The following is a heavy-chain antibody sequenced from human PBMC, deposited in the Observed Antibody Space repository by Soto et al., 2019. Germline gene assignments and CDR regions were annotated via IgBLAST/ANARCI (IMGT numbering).Heavy chain of an antibody. J-gene: IGHJ6*03. CDR3: ARRPLWSGLSDYYYMDV. D-gene: IGHD3-3*01. Sequence: EEQLVESGGALVQPGGSLRLSCAASGFTFNRFGMNWVRQAPGKVLEWISYISSASSTTQYAESVKGRFTISRDNARDSLYLQMSSLRVEDTAVYYCARRPLWSGLSDYYYMDVWGKGTTVTVSS. CDR2: ISSASSTT. V-gene: IGHV3-48*01. CDR1: GFTFNRFG.